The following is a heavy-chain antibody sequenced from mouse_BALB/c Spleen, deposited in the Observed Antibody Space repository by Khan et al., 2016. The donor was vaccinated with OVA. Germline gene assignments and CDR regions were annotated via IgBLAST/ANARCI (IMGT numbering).Heavy chain of an antibody. CDR2: IHYSGST. Sequence: EVQLQESGPDLVKPSQSLSLTCTVTGYSITSGYSWHWIRQFPGNKLEWMGYIHYSGSTSYNPSLKSRISITREPSKNQFFLQLNSVTTEDTSKYYCAGGFPTYWGQGTLVTVSA. CDR1: GYSITSGYS. CDR3: AGGFPTY. V-gene: IGHV3-1*02. J-gene: IGHJ3*01.